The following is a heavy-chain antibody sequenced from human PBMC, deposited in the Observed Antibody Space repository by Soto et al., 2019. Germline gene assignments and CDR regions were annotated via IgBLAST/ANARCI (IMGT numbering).Heavy chain of an antibody. CDR2: IWSDGSKE. Sequence: QAQLGESGGGVVQPGRSLRLSCAASGLPFSASGMHWVRQAPGKGLEWVAMIWSDGSKEYYADSVKGRFTITRDNSKKMIFLQMDSLRAEDTAVYYCARDKVTTCLDTWGKGNMVTVSS. CDR1: GLPFSASG. J-gene: IGHJ5*02. D-gene: IGHD4-4*01. CDR3: ARDKVTTCLDT. V-gene: IGHV3-33*01.